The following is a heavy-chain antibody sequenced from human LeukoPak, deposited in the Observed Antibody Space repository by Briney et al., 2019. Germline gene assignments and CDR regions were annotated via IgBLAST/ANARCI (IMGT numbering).Heavy chain of an antibody. J-gene: IGHJ4*02. V-gene: IGHV3-48*02. CDR1: GFTFSVYS. CDR3: VRGEATAVVPGCDY. D-gene: IGHD5-18*01. CDR2: ISSGGSTI. Sequence: GGSLRLSCASSGFTFSVYSMNWVRQAPGKGLEWVSYISSGGSTIYYADSVRGRFTISRDNAKNSLYLQMNSLRDEDTAVYYCVRGEATAVVPGCDYWGQGILVTVSS.